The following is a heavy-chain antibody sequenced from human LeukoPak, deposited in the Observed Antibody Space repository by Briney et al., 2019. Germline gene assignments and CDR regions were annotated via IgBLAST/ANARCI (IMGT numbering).Heavy chain of an antibody. D-gene: IGHD4-11*01. V-gene: IGHV3-74*01. CDR2: INSDGSST. CDR1: GFTFSSYW. Sequence: GGSLRLSCAASGFTFSSYWMHWVRQAPGKGLVWVSRINSDGSSTSYAGSVKGRFTISRDNAKNTLYLQMNSLRAEDTAVYYCARVGPGGVTRDWYFDLWGRGTLVTVSS. CDR3: ARVGPGGVTRDWYFDL. J-gene: IGHJ2*01.